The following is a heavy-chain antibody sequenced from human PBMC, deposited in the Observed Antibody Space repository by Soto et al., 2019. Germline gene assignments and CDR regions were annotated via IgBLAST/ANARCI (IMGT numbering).Heavy chain of an antibody. D-gene: IGHD6-19*01. CDR1: GYTFTSYY. Sequence: QVQLVQSEAEVKKPGASVKVSCRASGYTFTSYYMHWVRQAPGQGLEWLGIINPSGGSTSYAQKFQGRVTMTRDTSTSTLYMELSSLRSDDTAVYYCARSALAGIPCGMDVWGQGTTVTVSS. J-gene: IGHJ6*02. CDR2: INPSGGST. CDR3: ARSALAGIPCGMDV. V-gene: IGHV1-46*01.